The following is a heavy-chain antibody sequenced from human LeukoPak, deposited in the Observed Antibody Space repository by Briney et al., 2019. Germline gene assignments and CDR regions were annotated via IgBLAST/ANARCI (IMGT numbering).Heavy chain of an antibody. D-gene: IGHD5-12*01. CDR2: IIPIFGTA. V-gene: IGHV1-69*13. Sequence: ASVKVSCKASGGTFSSYAISWVRQAPGQGLEWVGGIIPIFGTANYAQKFQGRVTITADESTSTAYMELSSLRSEDTAVYYCARGGNIVATIPYDYWGQGTLVTVSS. J-gene: IGHJ4*02. CDR3: ARGGNIVATIPYDY. CDR1: GGTFSSYA.